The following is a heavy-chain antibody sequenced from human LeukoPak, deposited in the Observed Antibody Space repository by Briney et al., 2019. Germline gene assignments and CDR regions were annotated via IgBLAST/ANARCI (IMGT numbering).Heavy chain of an antibody. Sequence: GGSLRLSCAASGFTFATYAMSWVRQPPGKGLEWVSSISGSADITYYADSVKGRFTISRDNSKNTLYLQMNSLRAEDTAVYYCASGFSSSPYFDYWGQGTLVTVSS. CDR1: GFTFATYA. CDR2: ISGSADIT. D-gene: IGHD6-6*01. J-gene: IGHJ4*02. CDR3: ASGFSSSPYFDY. V-gene: IGHV3-23*01.